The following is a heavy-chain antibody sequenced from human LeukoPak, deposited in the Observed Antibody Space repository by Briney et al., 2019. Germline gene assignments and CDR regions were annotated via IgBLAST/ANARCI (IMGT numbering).Heavy chain of an antibody. J-gene: IGHJ5*02. CDR2: IYYSGST. Sequence: PSETLSLTCTVSGGSISSSSYYWGWIRQPPGKGLERIGSIYYSGSTYYNPSLKSRVTISVDTSKNQFSLKLSSVTAADTAVYYCARLRRRPYYDILTGNPWFDPWGQGTLVTVSS. V-gene: IGHV4-39*01. CDR3: ARLRRRPYYDILTGNPWFDP. CDR1: GGSISSSSYY. D-gene: IGHD3-9*01.